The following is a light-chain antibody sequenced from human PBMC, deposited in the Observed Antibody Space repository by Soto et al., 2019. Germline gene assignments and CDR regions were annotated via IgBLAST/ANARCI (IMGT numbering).Light chain of an antibody. CDR3: EQSYSTLT. CDR2: AVS. Sequence: DIQMTQSPSSLSASVGDRVTITCRTSQTISDYLNWYQHKPGKAPKLLISAVSSLQSGVPSRFSGSGSGTDFTLAISSLQPEDFATYYCEQSYSTLTFGPGTKVDSK. V-gene: IGKV1-39*01. CDR1: QTISDY. J-gene: IGKJ3*01.